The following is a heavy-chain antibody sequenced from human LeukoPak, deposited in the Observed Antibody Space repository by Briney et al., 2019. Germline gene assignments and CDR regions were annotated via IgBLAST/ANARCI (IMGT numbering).Heavy chain of an antibody. CDR2: IYYSGSS. V-gene: IGHV4-59*01. CDR1: GGSFSGYF. D-gene: IGHD3-22*01. Sequence: SETLSLTCAVYGGSFSGYFWSWIRQPPGKGLEWIGYIYYSGSSNYNPSLKSRVTISVDTSKNQFSLKLSSVTAADTAVYYCARALDYDSSGPVYWGQGTLVTVSS. J-gene: IGHJ4*02. CDR3: ARALDYDSSGPVY.